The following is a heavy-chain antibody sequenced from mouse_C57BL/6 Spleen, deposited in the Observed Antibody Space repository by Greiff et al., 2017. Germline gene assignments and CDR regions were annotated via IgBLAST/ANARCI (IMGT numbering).Heavy chain of an antibody. V-gene: IGHV5-2*03. Sequence: EVMLVESGGGLVQPGESLKLSCESNEYEFPSHDMSWVRTTPEKRLELVAAINSEGGSTYYPDTMERRFIISRDNTKKTLYLQMSSLRSEDTAVYYCARHYYYGSSFAYWGQGTLVTVSA. CDR2: INSEGGST. D-gene: IGHD1-1*01. J-gene: IGHJ3*01. CDR3: ARHYYYGSSFAY. CDR1: EYEFPSHD.